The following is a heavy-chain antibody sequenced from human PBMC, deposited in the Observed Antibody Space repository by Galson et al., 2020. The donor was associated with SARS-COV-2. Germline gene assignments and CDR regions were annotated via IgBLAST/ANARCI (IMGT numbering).Heavy chain of an antibody. CDR3: ARERGAGGLGSQLDY. CDR2: TSHDGSNK. V-gene: IGHV3-30*04. D-gene: IGHD3-10*01. CDR1: GFTFHGHA. J-gene: IGHJ4*02. Sequence: GESLKIPCAASGFTFHGHAMHWVRQAPGKGLEWLSFTSHDGSNKYYADSVKGRFTISRDNHNNMVYLEMNSLRPEDTAVYYCARERGAGGLGSQLDYWGQGTLGIISS.